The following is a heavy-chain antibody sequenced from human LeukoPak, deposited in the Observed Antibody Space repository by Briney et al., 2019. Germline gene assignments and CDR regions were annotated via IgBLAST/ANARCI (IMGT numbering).Heavy chain of an antibody. CDR1: GFTFSSYA. CDR2: IKEDGSEK. CDR3: ASWGAG. D-gene: IGHD3-16*01. V-gene: IGHV3-7*01. J-gene: IGHJ4*02. Sequence: GRSLRLSCAASGFTFSSYAMHWVRQAPGKGLEWVANIKEDGSEKYYVDSVKGRFSISRDNVERSVFLQMNSLRVEDTAIYYCASWGAGWGQGILVIVSS.